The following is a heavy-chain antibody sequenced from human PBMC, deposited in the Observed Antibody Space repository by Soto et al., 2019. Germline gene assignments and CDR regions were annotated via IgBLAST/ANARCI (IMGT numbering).Heavy chain of an antibody. CDR1: GFTVSDNY. J-gene: IGHJ3*01. CDR3: ARDVNDAFDV. CDR2: IYSDGSP. V-gene: IGHV3-53*02. Sequence: EVQVLETGGDLIQPGGSLRLSCAASGFTVSDNYMSWVRQAPGKGLEWVSVIYSDGSPYYADSVKGRFTSSRDNSKNTLYLQMNSLRAEDTAVYYCARDVNDAFDVWGQGTMVTVSS.